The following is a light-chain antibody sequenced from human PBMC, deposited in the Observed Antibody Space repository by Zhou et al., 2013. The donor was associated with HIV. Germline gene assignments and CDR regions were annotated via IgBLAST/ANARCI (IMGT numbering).Light chain of an antibody. CDR3: QQTYRSPHT. Sequence: DIQMTQSPLSLSASVGDRVTITCRASQSISTYVNWYHQKAGHAPKSLIYESFNLQSGVPSRFSGSGSGTDFTLTITSLQAEDFGTYFCQQTYRSPHTFGQGTRLEIK. V-gene: IGKV1-39*01. CDR2: ESF. CDR1: QSISTY. J-gene: IGKJ5*01.